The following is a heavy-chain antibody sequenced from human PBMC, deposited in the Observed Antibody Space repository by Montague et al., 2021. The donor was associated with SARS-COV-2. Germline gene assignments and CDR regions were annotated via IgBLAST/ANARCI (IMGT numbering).Heavy chain of an antibody. Sequence: PALVTPTQTLTLTCTFSGFSLSTTGVGVGWIRQPPGKALEWLALLYWDDDKRYSPSLKTRLAITKDTSKNQVVLTMTNMDPVDTATYYCARIPEYSSGGGPDWYFDLWGRGTLVTVSS. J-gene: IGHJ2*01. D-gene: IGHD6-19*01. CDR1: GFSLSTTGVG. CDR2: LYWDDDK. V-gene: IGHV2-5*02. CDR3: ARIPEYSSGGGPDWYFDL.